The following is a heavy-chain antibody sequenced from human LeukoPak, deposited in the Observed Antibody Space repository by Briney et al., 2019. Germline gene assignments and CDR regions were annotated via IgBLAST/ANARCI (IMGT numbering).Heavy chain of an antibody. V-gene: IGHV1-2*02. CDR3: ARDPEYCSGGSCHWFDP. CDR2: INPNSGGT. J-gene: IGHJ5*02. Sequence: ASVKVSCKASGYTFTGYYMHWVRQAPGQGLEWMGWINPNSGGTNYAQKFQGRVTMTRDTSISTAYMELSRLRSDDTAVYYCARDPEYCSGGSCHWFDPWGQGTLVTVSS. CDR1: GYTFTGYY. D-gene: IGHD2-15*01.